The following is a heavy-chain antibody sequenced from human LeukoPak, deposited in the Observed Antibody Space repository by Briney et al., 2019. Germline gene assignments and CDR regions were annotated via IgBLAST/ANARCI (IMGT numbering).Heavy chain of an antibody. V-gene: IGHV3-30*18. CDR1: GFTFTNYG. Sequence: GGSLRLSCAASGFTFTNYGMHWVRQAPGKGPECVAVVSFDGRKTYYAGFAEGRFTISRDDSNNMVYLQMNSLRTEDTAVYHCVKRGGGDHGLDVWGQGTTVVVS. J-gene: IGHJ6*02. D-gene: IGHD2-21*02. CDR3: VKRGGGDHGLDV. CDR2: VSFDGRKT.